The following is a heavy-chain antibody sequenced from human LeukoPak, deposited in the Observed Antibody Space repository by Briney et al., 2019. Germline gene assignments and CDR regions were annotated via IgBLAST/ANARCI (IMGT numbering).Heavy chain of an antibody. D-gene: IGHD3-22*01. Sequence: SETLSLTCTVSGGSISSYYWSWIGQPPGKGLEWIGYIYYSGSTNYNPSLKSRVTISVDTSKNQFSLKLSSVTAADTAVYYCARVRYYYDSSGYWSDAFDIWGQGTMVTVSS. V-gene: IGHV4-59*01. CDR1: GGSISSYY. CDR3: ARVRYYYDSSGYWSDAFDI. J-gene: IGHJ3*02. CDR2: IYYSGST.